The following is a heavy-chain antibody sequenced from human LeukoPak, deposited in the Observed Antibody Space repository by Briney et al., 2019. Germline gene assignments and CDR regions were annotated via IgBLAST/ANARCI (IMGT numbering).Heavy chain of an antibody. J-gene: IGHJ4*02. V-gene: IGHV3-30*02. CDR2: IRYDGSNK. D-gene: IGHD6-13*01. CDR1: GFTFSSYG. Sequence: PGGSLRLSCAASGFTFSSYGMHWVRQAPGKGLEWVAFIRYDGSNKYYADSVKGRFTISRDNSKNTLYLQMNSLRAEDTAVYYCAKDRGAYSSSYELGYWGQGTLVTVSS. CDR3: AKDRGAYSSSYELGY.